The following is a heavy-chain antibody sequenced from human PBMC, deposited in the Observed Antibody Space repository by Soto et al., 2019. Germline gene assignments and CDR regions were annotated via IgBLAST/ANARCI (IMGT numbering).Heavy chain of an antibody. CDR1: GFTFSSYA. Sequence: GGSLRLSCAASGFTFSSYAMSWVRQAPGKGLEWVSAISGSGGSTYYADSVKGRFTISRDNSKNTLYLQMNSLRAEDTAVYYCAKDSAPSPLGYCSSTSCSTFDPWGQGTLVTVSS. CDR3: AKDSAPSPLGYCSSTSCSTFDP. J-gene: IGHJ5*02. D-gene: IGHD2-2*01. CDR2: ISGSGGST. V-gene: IGHV3-23*01.